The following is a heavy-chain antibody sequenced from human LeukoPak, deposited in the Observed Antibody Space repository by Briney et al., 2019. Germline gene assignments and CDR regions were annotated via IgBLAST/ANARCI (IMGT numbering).Heavy chain of an antibody. CDR1: GGIFSSYA. V-gene: IGHV1-69*13. D-gene: IGHD6-19*01. J-gene: IGHJ4*02. Sequence: SVKVSCKASGGIFSSYAISWVRQAPGQGLGWMGGIIPIFGTANYAQKFQGRVTITADESTSTAYMELSSLRSEDTAAYYCARQAVAGTKGDYWGQGTLVTVSS. CDR2: IIPIFGTA. CDR3: ARQAVAGTKGDY.